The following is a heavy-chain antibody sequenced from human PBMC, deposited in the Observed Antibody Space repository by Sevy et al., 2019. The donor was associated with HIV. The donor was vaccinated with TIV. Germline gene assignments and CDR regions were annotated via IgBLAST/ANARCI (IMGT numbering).Heavy chain of an antibody. CDR2: IYPGDSDT. V-gene: IGHV5-51*01. CDR3: ARGARGTLPAYYYTLNV. J-gene: IGHJ6*02. Sequence: GESLKISCKASGYRFADYWIGWVRQMPGKGLEYMGIIYPGDSDTRYSPPFQGQVTISVDKSISTAYLQWSSLKASDSAIYYCARGARGTLPAYYYTLNVWGQGTTVTVSS. D-gene: IGHD1-1*01. CDR1: GYRFADYW.